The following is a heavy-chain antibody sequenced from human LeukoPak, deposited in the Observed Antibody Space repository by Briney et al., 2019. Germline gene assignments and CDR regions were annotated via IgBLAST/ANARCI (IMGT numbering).Heavy chain of an antibody. CDR2: ISWDGGST. CDR1: GFTFDDYT. CDR3: AKADNEDDCSGGSCPGGVDY. D-gene: IGHD2-15*01. V-gene: IGHV3-43*01. Sequence: PGGSLRLSCAASGFTFDDYTMHWVRQPPGKGLEWVSLISWDGGSTYYADSVKGRFTISRDNSKNSLSLEMNSLRTEDTALYYCAKADNEDDCSGGSCPGGVDYWGQGTLVTVSS. J-gene: IGHJ4*02.